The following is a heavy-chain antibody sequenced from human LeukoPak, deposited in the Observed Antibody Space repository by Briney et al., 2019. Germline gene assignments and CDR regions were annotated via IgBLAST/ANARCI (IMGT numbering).Heavy chain of an antibody. D-gene: IGHD4-23*01. J-gene: IGHJ3*02. V-gene: IGHV4-59*01. Sequence: SETLSLTCTVSGGSISSYYWSWIRQPPGKGLEWIGYIYYSGSTNYNPSVKSRVTMSVDTSKKQFSLSLSSLTAADTAVYYCARGGTAVVTPYAFDIWGQGTMVTVSS. CDR2: IYYSGST. CDR1: GGSISSYY. CDR3: ARGGTAVVTPYAFDI.